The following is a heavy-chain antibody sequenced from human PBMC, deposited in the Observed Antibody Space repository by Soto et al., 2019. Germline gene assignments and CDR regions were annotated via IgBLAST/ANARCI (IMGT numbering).Heavy chain of an antibody. J-gene: IGHJ4*02. V-gene: IGHV3-30*14. CDR1: GFSFSSFA. D-gene: IGHD3-22*01. Sequence: GSLRLSCATSGFSFSSFAMHWVRQAPGRGLEWLALTSYDRSDQYNAKSVKGRFTISRDNSKKTLYLHMSGLSAEDTAVYFCGRDIYYDASGYFDYWGRGT. CDR3: GRDIYYDASGYFDY. CDR2: TSYDRSDQ.